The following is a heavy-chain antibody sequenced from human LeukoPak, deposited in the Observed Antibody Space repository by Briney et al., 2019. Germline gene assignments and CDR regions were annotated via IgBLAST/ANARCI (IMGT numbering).Heavy chain of an antibody. J-gene: IGHJ4*02. CDR2: IIPIFGTA. CDR3: ARDGAIAARSRFAPKIN. D-gene: IGHD6-6*01. Sequence: GASVKVSCKASGGTFSSYAISWVRQAPGQGLEWMGGIIPIFGTANYAQKFQGRVTITADKSTSTAYMELSSLRSEDTAVYYCARDGAIAARSRFAPKINWGQGTLVTVSS. V-gene: IGHV1-69*06. CDR1: GGTFSSYA.